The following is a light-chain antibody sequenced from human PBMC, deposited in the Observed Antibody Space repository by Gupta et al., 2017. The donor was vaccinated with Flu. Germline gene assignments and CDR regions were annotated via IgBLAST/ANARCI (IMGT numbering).Light chain of an antibody. CDR3: SSYTSSDTYV. CDR2: EVS. CDR1: SSDIGNYNR. J-gene: IGLJ1*01. Sequence: QSALTQPPSVSGSPGQSVTISCTGTSSDIGNYNRVSWYQQSPGTAPKLMIYEVSNRPAGVPDRFSGSKSGNTASLTITGLQADDEADFYCSSYTSSDTYVFGTGTKVTVL. V-gene: IGLV2-18*02.